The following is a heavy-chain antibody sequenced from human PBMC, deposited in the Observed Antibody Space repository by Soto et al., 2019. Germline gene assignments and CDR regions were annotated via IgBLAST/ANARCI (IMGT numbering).Heavy chain of an antibody. CDR3: SRGVRNNWNGGRFGY. Sequence: QVQLVQSGAEVKKPGASVKVSCKASGYTFTSYDINWVRQATGQGLEWMGWMNPDSGNTGYAQKFQGRVTMTRNTSITTDYMELSNLRSEDTAVYYCSRGVRNNWNGGRFGYWGQGTQVSVSS. J-gene: IGHJ4*02. CDR1: GYTFTSYD. D-gene: IGHD1-20*01. CDR2: MNPDSGNT. V-gene: IGHV1-8*01.